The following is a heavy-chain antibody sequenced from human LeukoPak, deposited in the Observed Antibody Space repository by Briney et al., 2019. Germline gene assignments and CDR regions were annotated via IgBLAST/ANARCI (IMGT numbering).Heavy chain of an antibody. D-gene: IGHD5-18*01. V-gene: IGHV1-69*13. Sequence: GASVKVSCKASGGTFSSYAISWVRQAPGQGLEWMGGIIPIFGTANYAQKFQGRVTITADESTSTAYMELSSLRSEDTAVYYCARGGYSYGSDAFDIWGQGTMVTVSS. CDR2: IIPIFGTA. J-gene: IGHJ3*02. CDR3: ARGGYSYGSDAFDI. CDR1: GGTFSSYA.